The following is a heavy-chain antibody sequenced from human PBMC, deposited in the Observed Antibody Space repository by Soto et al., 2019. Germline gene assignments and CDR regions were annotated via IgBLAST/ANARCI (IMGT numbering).Heavy chain of an antibody. CDR3: AEDLRPYYDSSGNENYFDY. CDR1: GFTFSSYA. Sequence: GGSLRLSCAASGFTFSSYAMSWVRQAPGKGLEWVSAISGSGGSTYYADSVKGRFTISRDNSKNTLYLQMNSLRAEDTAVYYCAEDLRPYYDSSGNENYFDYWGQGTLVTVSS. V-gene: IGHV3-23*01. CDR2: ISGSGGST. D-gene: IGHD3-22*01. J-gene: IGHJ4*02.